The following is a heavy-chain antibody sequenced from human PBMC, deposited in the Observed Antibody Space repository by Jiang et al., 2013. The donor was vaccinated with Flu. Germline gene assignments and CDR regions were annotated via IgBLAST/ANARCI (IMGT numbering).Heavy chain of an antibody. D-gene: IGHD2/OR15-2a*01. V-gene: IGHV1-18*01. Sequence: GAEVKKPGASMKVSCKTSGYTFAANGITWVRQAPGQGLEWMGWINDNNGNTNYAQKFQGRVTMTTNTFTRTSYLELRSLTSDDTAMYYCARGTPKSPLLSGAAQHFGLDVWGQGTSVTVSS. J-gene: IGHJ6*02. CDR2: INDNNGNT. CDR3: ARGTPKSPLLSGAAQHFGLDV. CDR1: GYTFAANG.